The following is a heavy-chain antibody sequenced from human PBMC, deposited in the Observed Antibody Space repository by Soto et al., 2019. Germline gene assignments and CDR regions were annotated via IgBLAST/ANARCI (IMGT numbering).Heavy chain of an antibody. CDR3: ARRALVVPAAISFWFDP. CDR2: IDPSDSYT. J-gene: IGHJ5*02. D-gene: IGHD2-2*01. CDR1: GYSFTSYW. V-gene: IGHV5-10-1*03. Sequence: EVQLVQSGAEVKKPGESLRISCKGSGYSFTSYWISWVRQMPGKGLEWMGRIDPSDSYTNYSPSFQGHVTISADKSISTAYLQWSSLKASDTAMYYCARRALVVPAAISFWFDPWGQGTLVTVSS.